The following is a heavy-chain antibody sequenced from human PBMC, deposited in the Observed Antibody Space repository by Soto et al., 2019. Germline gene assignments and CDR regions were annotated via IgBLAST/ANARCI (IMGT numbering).Heavy chain of an antibody. V-gene: IGHV3-30-3*01. J-gene: IGHJ3*02. Sequence: PGGSLRLSCAASGFTFSSYAMHWVRQAPGKGLEWVAVISYDGSNKYYADSVKGRFTISRDNSKNTLYLQMNSLRAEDTAVYYCARDKYYDILTGYSLGAFDIWGQGTMVT. CDR2: ISYDGSNK. CDR3: ARDKYYDILTGYSLGAFDI. D-gene: IGHD3-9*01. CDR1: GFTFSSYA.